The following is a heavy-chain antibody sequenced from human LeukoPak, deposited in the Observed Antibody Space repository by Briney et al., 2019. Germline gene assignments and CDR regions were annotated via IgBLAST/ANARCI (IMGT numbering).Heavy chain of an antibody. CDR3: ARDPHDYGLGY. D-gene: IGHD4-17*01. CDR2: ISSSSSYI. CDR1: GFTFSSYS. J-gene: IGHJ4*02. V-gene: IGHV3-21*01. Sequence: GGSLRLSCAASGFTFSSYSMNWVRQAPGKGLGWVSSISSSSSYIYYADSVKGRFTISRDNAKNSLYLQVNSLRAEDTAVYYCARDPHDYGLGYWGQGTLATVSS.